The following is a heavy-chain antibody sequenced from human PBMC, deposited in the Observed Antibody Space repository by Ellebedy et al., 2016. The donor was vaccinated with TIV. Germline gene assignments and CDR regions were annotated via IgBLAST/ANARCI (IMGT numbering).Heavy chain of an antibody. D-gene: IGHD3-3*01. CDR1: GYTFTSYA. CDR3: ARDEGAYDFWSGYSGYYYGMDV. CDR2: INAGNGNT. Sequence: ASVKVSCKASGYTFTSYAMHWVRQAPGQRLEWMGWINAGNGNTKYSQKFQGRVTITRDTSASTAYMELSSLRSEDTAVYYCARDEGAYDFWSGYSGYYYGMDVWGQGTTVTVSS. J-gene: IGHJ6*02. V-gene: IGHV1-3*01.